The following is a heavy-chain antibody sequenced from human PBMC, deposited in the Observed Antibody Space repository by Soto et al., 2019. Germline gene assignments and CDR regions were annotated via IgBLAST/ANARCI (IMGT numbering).Heavy chain of an antibody. J-gene: IGHJ4*02. V-gene: IGHV3-30-3*01. CDR2: ISYDGSNK. CDR1: GFTFGSYA. D-gene: IGHD3-22*01. Sequence: PVGSLRLSCAASGFTFGSYAMHWVRQAPGKGLEWVAVISYDGSNKYYADSVKGRFTISRDNSKNTLYLQMNSLRAEDTAVYYCARDPDSSGYYVFDYWGQGTLVTVLL. CDR3: ARDPDSSGYYVFDY.